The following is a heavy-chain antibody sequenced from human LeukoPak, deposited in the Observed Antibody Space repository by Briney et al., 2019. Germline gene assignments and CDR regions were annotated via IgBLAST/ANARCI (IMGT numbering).Heavy chain of an antibody. CDR1: GFTFSSXX. CDR2: IRYDGSNK. D-gene: IGHD1-26*01. J-gene: IGHJ6*03. V-gene: IGHV3-30*02. CDR3: ARARRELLFHYYMDV. Sequence: AXSGFTFSSXXXXWVRQXPGKXXXXXXXIRYDGSNKYYADSVKGRFTISRDNSKNTLYLQMNSLRAEDTAVYYCARARRELLFHYYMDVWGKGTTVTVSS.